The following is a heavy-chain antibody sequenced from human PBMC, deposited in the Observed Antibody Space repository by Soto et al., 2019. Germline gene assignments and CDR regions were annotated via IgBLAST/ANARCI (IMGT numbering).Heavy chain of an antibody. J-gene: IGHJ4*02. Sequence: ASVKVSCKASGYTFTGYYMHWVRQAPGQGLEWMGWINPNSGGTNYAQKFQGWVTMTRDTSISTAYMELSRLGSDDTAVYYCARGSYDSSGYGQSFFDYWGQGTLVTVSS. CDR1: GYTFTGYY. D-gene: IGHD3-22*01. CDR3: ARGSYDSSGYGQSFFDY. V-gene: IGHV1-2*04. CDR2: INPNSGGT.